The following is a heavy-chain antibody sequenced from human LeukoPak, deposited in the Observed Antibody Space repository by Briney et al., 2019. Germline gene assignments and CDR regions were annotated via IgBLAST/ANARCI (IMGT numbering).Heavy chain of an antibody. Sequence: EASVKVSCKASGYTFTSYGISWVRQAPGQGLEWMGWISAYNGNTNYAQKLQGRVTMTTDTSTSTAYMELSSLRSEDTAVYYCARDQVVSNPVRINNWFDPWGQGTLVTVSS. J-gene: IGHJ5*02. CDR2: ISAYNGNT. D-gene: IGHD2-8*02. CDR3: ARDQVVSNPVRINNWFDP. V-gene: IGHV1-18*01. CDR1: GYTFTSYG.